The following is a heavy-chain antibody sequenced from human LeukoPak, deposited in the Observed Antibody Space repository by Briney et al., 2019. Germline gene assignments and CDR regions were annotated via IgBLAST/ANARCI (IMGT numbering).Heavy chain of an antibody. V-gene: IGHV3-7*01. J-gene: IGHJ4*02. CDR2: IEQDGSDI. CDR1: GFTFSNYW. D-gene: IGHD1-26*01. CDR3: ARVTPWGYFDY. Sequence: GGSLRLSCAASGFTFSNYWMTWFRRAPGKGLERVASIEQDGSDIHYVDSVKGRFTISRDNAKNSVYLQMNSLRVEDTAVYYCARVTPWGYFDYWGQGTLVTVSS.